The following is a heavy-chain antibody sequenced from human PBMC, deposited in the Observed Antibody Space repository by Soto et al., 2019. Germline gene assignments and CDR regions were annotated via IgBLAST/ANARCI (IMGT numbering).Heavy chain of an antibody. CDR1: GGSISSSSYF. J-gene: IGHJ5*02. CDR2: IYYSGST. D-gene: IGHD2-21*02. V-gene: IGHV4-39*01. CDR3: ARHPSDFWFDP. Sequence: QLQLQESGPGLVKPSETLSLTCSVSGGSISSSSYFWGWIRQPPGKGLEWIGSIYYSGSTYYNPSRKSRITVSVDSSKNQFSLKLSSVTAADTAVYYFARHPSDFWFDPWGQGTLVTVSS.